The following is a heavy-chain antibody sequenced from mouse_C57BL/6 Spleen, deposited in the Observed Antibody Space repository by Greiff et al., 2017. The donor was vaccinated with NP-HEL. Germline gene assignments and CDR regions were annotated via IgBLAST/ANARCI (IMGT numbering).Heavy chain of an antibody. V-gene: IGHV1-78*01. CDR2: IYPRDGST. CDR1: GYTFTDYT. J-gene: IGHJ2*01. CDR3: ASGETYGSSPSDY. D-gene: IGHD1-1*01. Sequence: QVQLQQSDAELVKPGASVKISCKVSGYTFTDYTIHWMKQRPEQGLEWIGYIYPRDGSTKYNEKFKGKATLTTDKSSNTAYMQLNILTSRDTAVYFCASGETYGSSPSDYWGQGTTLTVSS.